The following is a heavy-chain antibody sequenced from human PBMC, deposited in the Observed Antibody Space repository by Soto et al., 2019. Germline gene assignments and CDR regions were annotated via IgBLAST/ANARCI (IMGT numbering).Heavy chain of an antibody. CDR1: GYSFTSLD. D-gene: IGHD1-26*01. V-gene: IGHV1-8*01. CDR3: ARGVSAGVDY. CDR2: MDASTGKT. Sequence: QVQLVQSGAEVREPGASVKVSCKASGYSFTSLDINWVRQTAGQGLEWMGWMDASTGKTGYAQKFQGRVTMTRDTSINTAYMELTAITSDDTAFYYCARGVSAGVDYWGQGTLVTVSS. J-gene: IGHJ4*02.